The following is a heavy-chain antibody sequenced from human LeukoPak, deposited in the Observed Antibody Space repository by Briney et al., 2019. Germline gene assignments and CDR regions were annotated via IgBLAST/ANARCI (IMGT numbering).Heavy chain of an antibody. CDR3: ARGRLALVAVAAAFDY. D-gene: IGHD6-19*01. CDR1: GGTFSSYA. Sequence: ASVKVSCKASGGTFSSYAISWVRQAPGQGLEWMGGIIPIFGTASYAQKFQGRVTITADESTSTAYMELSSLRSEDTAVYYCARGRLALVAVAAAFDYWGQGTLVTVSS. V-gene: IGHV1-69*13. J-gene: IGHJ4*02. CDR2: IIPIFGTA.